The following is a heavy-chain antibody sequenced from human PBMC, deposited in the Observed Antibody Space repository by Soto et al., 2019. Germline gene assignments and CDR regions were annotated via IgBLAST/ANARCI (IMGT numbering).Heavy chain of an antibody. D-gene: IGHD3-22*01. Sequence: GGSLRLSCTASGFTFGDYAMSWFRQAPGKGLEWVGFIRSKAYGGTTEYAASVKGRFTISRDDSKSIAYLQMNSLKTEDTAVYYCTRVLYDSSGYYFNYFDYWGQGTLVTV. CDR1: GFTFGDYA. CDR3: TRVLYDSSGYYFNYFDY. V-gene: IGHV3-49*03. J-gene: IGHJ4*02. CDR2: IRSKAYGGTT.